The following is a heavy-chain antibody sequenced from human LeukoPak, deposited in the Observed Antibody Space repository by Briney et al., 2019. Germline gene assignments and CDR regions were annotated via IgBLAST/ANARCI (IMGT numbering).Heavy chain of an antibody. V-gene: IGHV4-59*01. Sequence: SETLSLTCTVSGGSISSYYWSWIRQPPGKGLEWIGYIYYSGSTNFNPSLKSRVTISVDTSKNQFSLKLSSVTAADTAVYYCARTTTTVMRYYYYYYYMDVWGKGTTVSISS. J-gene: IGHJ6*03. D-gene: IGHD4-17*01. CDR3: ARTTTTVMRYYYYYYYMDV. CDR1: GGSISSYY. CDR2: IYYSGST.